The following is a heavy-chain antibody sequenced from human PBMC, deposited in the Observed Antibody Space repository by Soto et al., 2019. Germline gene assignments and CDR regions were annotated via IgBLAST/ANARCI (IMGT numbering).Heavy chain of an antibody. CDR3: ARLAVTTGYYYMDV. D-gene: IGHD4-17*01. V-gene: IGHV4-59*08. Sequence: ASDTLSLTCTVSGGSLSSYYWSWIRQPPGKGLEWIGYIYYSGSTNYNPSLKSRVTISVDTSKNQFSLKLSSVTAADTAVYYCARLAVTTGYYYMDVWAKGTTVTVSS. J-gene: IGHJ6*03. CDR2: IYYSGST. CDR1: GGSLSSYY.